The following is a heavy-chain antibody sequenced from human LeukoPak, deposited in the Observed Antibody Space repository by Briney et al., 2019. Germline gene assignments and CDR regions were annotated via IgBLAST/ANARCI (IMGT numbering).Heavy chain of an antibody. Sequence: ASVKVSCKASGYTFTSYDINWVRQATGQGLEWMGWMNPNSGNTGYAQKFQGRVTMTRDTSTSTVYMELSSLRSEDTAVYYCAREAGSGGWFDPWGQGTLVTVSS. CDR2: MNPNSGNT. V-gene: IGHV1-8*02. J-gene: IGHJ5*02. CDR3: AREAGSGGWFDP. D-gene: IGHD2-15*01. CDR1: GYTFTSYD.